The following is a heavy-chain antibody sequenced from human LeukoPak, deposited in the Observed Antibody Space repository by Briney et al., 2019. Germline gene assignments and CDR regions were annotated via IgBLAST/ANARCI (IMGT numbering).Heavy chain of an antibody. CDR2: ISSSGSTI. J-gene: IGHJ4*02. D-gene: IGHD5-18*01. CDR3: ARDGGGYSYGDFDY. Sequence: PGGSLRLSCAASGFTFSSYEMNWVRQAPGKGLEGVSYISSSGSTIYYADSVKGRFTISRDNAKNSLYLQMNSLRAEDTAVYYCARDGGGYSYGDFDYWGQGILVTVSS. V-gene: IGHV3-48*03. CDR1: GFTFSSYE.